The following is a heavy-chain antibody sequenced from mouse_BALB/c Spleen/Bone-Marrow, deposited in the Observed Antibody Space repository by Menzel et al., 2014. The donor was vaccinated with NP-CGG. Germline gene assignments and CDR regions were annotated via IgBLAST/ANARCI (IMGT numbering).Heavy chain of an antibody. J-gene: IGHJ4*01. CDR2: ISTYYGDA. CDR1: GYTFTDYA. CDR3: ASGNYYYAMDY. D-gene: IGHD2-1*01. V-gene: IGHV1S137*01. Sequence: VHLVESGAELVRPGVSVKISCKGSGYTFTDYAMHWVTQSHAKSLEWIGVISTYYGDASYNQKFKGKATMTVDKSSSTAYMELARLTSEDSAIYYCASGNYYYAMDYWGQGTSVTVSS.